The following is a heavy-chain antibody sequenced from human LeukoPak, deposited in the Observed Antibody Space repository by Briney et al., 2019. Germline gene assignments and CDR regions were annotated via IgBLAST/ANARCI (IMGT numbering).Heavy chain of an antibody. CDR3: TREGVYAPDGSGYHRDAFDI. D-gene: IGHD3-22*01. J-gene: IGHJ3*02. V-gene: IGHV1-69*05. Sequence: SVKVSCKASGGTFRDFAVSWVRQAPGQGLEWMGGIVPIFDTPNYAQRFEDRVTITTDEATNTAYMELTGLRSEDTAVYYCTREGVYAPDGSGYHRDAFDIWGQGTVVIVSS. CDR1: GGTFRDFA. CDR2: IVPIFDTP.